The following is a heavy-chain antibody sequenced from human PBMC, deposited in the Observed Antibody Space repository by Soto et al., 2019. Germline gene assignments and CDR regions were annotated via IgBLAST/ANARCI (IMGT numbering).Heavy chain of an antibody. CDR1: GFTFSSYG. V-gene: IGHV3-30*18. CDR3: AKDSSGSYYFSYFDY. CDR2: ISYDGSNK. J-gene: IGHJ4*02. D-gene: IGHD1-26*01. Sequence: GGSLRLSCAASGFTFSSYGMHWVRQAPGKGLEWVAVISYDGSNKYYADSVKGRFTISRDNSKNTLYLQMNSLRAGDTAVYYCAKDSSGSYYFSYFDYWGQGTLVTVSS.